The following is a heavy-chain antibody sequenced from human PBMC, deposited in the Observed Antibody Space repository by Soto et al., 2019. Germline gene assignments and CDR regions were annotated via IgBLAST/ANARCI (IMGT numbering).Heavy chain of an antibody. CDR1: SGSISSSLYY. V-gene: IGHV4-39*01. J-gene: IGHJ3*02. D-gene: IGHD3-22*01. Sequence: SETLSLTCSVSSGSISSSLYYWGWIRQPPGKGLEWIGTIYSTVSTHYNPSLKSRVTIPVDTSKNQFSLKLNSVTAADTAVYYCARLPYYDTPPVTFDIWGQGAMVTVSS. CDR2: IYSTVST. CDR3: ARLPYYDTPPVTFDI.